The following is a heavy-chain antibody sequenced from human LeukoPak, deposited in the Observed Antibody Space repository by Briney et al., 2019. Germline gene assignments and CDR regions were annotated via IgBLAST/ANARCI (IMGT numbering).Heavy chain of an antibody. CDR3: MGYCSGGSCFIDY. CDR1: GFTFGDYA. V-gene: IGHV3-49*03. Sequence: GVLRLSCTASGFTFGDYAMSWFRQAPGKGLEWVGFIRSKAYGGTTEYAASVKGRFTISRDDSKSIAYLQMNSLKTEDTAVYYCMGYCSGGSCFIDYWGRGTLVTVSS. CDR2: IRSKAYGGTT. D-gene: IGHD2-15*01. J-gene: IGHJ4*02.